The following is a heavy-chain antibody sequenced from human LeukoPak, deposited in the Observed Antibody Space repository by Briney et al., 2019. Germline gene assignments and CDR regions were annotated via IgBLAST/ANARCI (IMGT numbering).Heavy chain of an antibody. CDR2: ISGSGGST. J-gene: IGHJ4*02. D-gene: IGHD1-26*01. CDR3: AKNGGGSGRGSYYACYFDY. V-gene: IGHV3-23*01. CDR1: GFIFNNYG. Sequence: GGSLRLSCTASGFIFNNYGMNWVRQAPGKGLEWVSAISGSGGSTYYADSVKGRFTISRDNSKNTLYLQMNSLRAEDTAVYYCAKNGGGSGRGSYYACYFDYWGQGTLVTVSS.